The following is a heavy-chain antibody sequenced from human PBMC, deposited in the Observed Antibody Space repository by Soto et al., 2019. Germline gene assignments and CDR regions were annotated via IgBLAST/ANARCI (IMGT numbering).Heavy chain of an antibody. CDR2: INHSGST. J-gene: IGHJ6*02. D-gene: IGHD3-3*01. CDR3: AREHTIFGVVTPWYYYGMDV. V-gene: IGHV4-34*01. CDR1: DGSFSGYY. Sequence: PSETLSLTCAVYDGSFSGYYWSWIRQPPGKGLEWIGEINHSGSTNYNPSLKSRVTISVDTSKNQFSLKLSSVTAADTAVYYCAREHTIFGVVTPWYYYGMDVWGQGSTVTVSS.